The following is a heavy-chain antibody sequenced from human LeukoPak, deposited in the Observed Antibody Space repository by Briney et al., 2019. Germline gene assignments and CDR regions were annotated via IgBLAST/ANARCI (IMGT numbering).Heavy chain of an antibody. V-gene: IGHV4-38-2*01. J-gene: IGHJ6*03. Sequence: SETLSLTCAVYGGSFSGYYWGGIRQPPGEGLEWIGSIYHSGNTYYNPSLKSRVTISEDTSKNQFSLKLRSVTAADTAVYYCARAYDILTGYYSYYYYYMAVWGEGITVTVSS. CDR1: GGSFSGYY. D-gene: IGHD3-9*01. CDR2: IYHSGNT. CDR3: ARAYDILTGYYSYYYYYMAV.